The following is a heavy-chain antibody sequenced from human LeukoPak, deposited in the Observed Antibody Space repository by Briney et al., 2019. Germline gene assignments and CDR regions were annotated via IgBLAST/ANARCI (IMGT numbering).Heavy chain of an antibody. V-gene: IGHV3-21*01. CDR1: GFTFSSYS. D-gene: IGHD3-10*01. J-gene: IGHJ4*02. CDR3: ARGGSGSYYFDY. Sequence: GGSLRLSCAASGFTFSSYSMNWVRQAPGKGLEWVSSISSSSSYIYYADSVKGRFTISRDNAKNSLYLRMNSLRAEDTAVYYCARGGSGSYYFDYWGQGTLVTVSS. CDR2: ISSSSSYI.